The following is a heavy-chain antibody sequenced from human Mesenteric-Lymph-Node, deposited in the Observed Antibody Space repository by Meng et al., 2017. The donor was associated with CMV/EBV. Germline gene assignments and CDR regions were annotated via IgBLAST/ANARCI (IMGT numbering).Heavy chain of an antibody. CDR1: GYTFTSYD. Sequence: ASVKVSCKASGYTFTSYDINWVRQATGQGLEWMGWMNPNSGNTGYAQKFQGRVTMTTDTSTSTAYMELRSLRSDDTAVYYCARDLSLYYDILTGYTNYYYYGMDVWGQGTTVTVSS. CDR3: ARDLSLYYDILTGYTNYYYYGMDV. D-gene: IGHD3-9*01. CDR2: MNPNSGNT. J-gene: IGHJ6*02. V-gene: IGHV1-8*02.